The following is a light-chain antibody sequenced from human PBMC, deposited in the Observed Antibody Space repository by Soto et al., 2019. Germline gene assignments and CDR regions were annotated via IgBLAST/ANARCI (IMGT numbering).Light chain of an antibody. V-gene: IGKV3-15*01. CDR2: DAS. CDR1: QSINSE. CDR3: QQGHNWPLT. J-gene: IGKJ2*01. Sequence: EIVMTQSPATLSLSPGERAALSCRASQSINSELAWYQQKPGQPPRLLIYDASTRATGAPARFTGSESGSEFTLTISGLQSEDFAVYYCQQGHNWPLTFGQGTRLEI.